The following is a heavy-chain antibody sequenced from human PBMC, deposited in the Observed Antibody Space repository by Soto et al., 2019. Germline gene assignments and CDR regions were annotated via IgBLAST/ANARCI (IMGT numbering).Heavy chain of an antibody. CDR2: IYYSGST. CDR1: GGSISSGGYY. D-gene: IGHD3-16*01. J-gene: IGHJ4*02. CDR3: AGFHYVWGSYD. Sequence: QVQLQESGPGLVKPSQTLSLTCTVSGGSISSGGYYWSWIRQHPGKGLEWIGYIYYSGSTYYNPSLKSRVTISVDTSKNQFSRKLSSVTAAETAVYYCAGFHYVWGSYDWGQGTLFTFSA. V-gene: IGHV4-31*03.